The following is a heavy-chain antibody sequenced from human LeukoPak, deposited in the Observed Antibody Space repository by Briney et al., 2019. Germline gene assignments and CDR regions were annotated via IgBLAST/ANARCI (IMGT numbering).Heavy chain of an antibody. CDR2: INPSGAST. Sequence: GASVKLSCKASGYTFTSFYMDWVRQAPGQVLEWMGLINPSGASTSYAQKFQGRVTMTRDTSTSTVYMELSSLRSEDTAVYYCARADSSSFNWFDPWGQGTLVTVSS. J-gene: IGHJ5*02. D-gene: IGHD6-13*01. V-gene: IGHV1-46*01. CDR3: ARADSSSFNWFDP. CDR1: GYTFTSFY.